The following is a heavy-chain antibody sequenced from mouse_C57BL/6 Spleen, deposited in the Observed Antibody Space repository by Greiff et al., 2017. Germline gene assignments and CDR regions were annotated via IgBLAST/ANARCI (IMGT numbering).Heavy chain of an antibody. CDR1: GYAFTNYL. Sequence: VQLQQSGAELVRPGTSVKVSCKASGYAFTNYLIEWVKQRPGQGLEWIGVINPGSGGTNYNEKFKGKATLTAYKSSSTAYMQLSSLTSEDSAVYFCARRAQAAWFAYWGQGTLVTVSA. CDR2: INPGSGGT. D-gene: IGHD3-2*02. V-gene: IGHV1-54*01. J-gene: IGHJ3*01. CDR3: ARRAQAAWFAY.